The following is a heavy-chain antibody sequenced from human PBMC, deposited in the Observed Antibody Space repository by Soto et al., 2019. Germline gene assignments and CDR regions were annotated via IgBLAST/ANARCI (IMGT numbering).Heavy chain of an antibody. CDR2: ISYDGGNK. V-gene: IGHV3-30*18. Sequence: QVQLVESGGGVVQSGRSLRLSCAASGFTFGSYGIHWVRQAPGKGLEGVAFISYDGGNKDYADSVKGRFTISRDNPKNTLFLQMNSLRAEDTAVYYCAKVMITFGGIRYGLDVWGQGTTVTVSS. J-gene: IGHJ6*01. CDR1: GFTFGSYG. CDR3: AKVMITFGGIRYGLDV. D-gene: IGHD3-16*01.